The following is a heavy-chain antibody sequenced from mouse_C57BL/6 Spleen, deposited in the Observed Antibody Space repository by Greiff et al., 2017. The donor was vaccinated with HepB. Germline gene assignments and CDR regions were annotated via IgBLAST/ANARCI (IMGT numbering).Heavy chain of an antibody. J-gene: IGHJ2*01. D-gene: IGHD2-2*01. CDR3: ARENGYHFDY. CDR2: ISYDGSN. Sequence: DVQLQESGPGLVKPSQSLSLTCSVTGYSITSGYYWNWIRQFPGNKLEWMGYISYDGSNNYNPSLKNRISITRDTSKNQFFLKLNSVTTEDTATYYCARENGYHFDYWGQGTTLTVSS. V-gene: IGHV3-6*01. CDR1: GYSITSGYY.